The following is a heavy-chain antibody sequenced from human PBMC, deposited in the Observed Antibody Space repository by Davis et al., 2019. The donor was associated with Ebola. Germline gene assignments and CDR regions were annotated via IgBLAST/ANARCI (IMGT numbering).Heavy chain of an antibody. CDR2: INHSGST. V-gene: IGHV4-34*01. CDR3: ARGYTPWYSSSRRGCLDP. D-gene: IGHD6-6*01. CDR1: GGSFSGYY. J-gene: IGHJ5*02. Sequence: MPSETLSLTCAVYGGSFSGYYWSWIRQPPGKGLEWIGEINHSGSTNYNPSLKSRVTISVDTSKNQFSLKLSSVTAADTAVYYCARGYTPWYSSSRRGCLDPWGQGTLVTVSS.